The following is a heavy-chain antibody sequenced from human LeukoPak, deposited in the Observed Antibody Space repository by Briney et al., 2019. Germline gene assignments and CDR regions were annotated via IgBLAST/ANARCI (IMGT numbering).Heavy chain of an antibody. CDR2: IYLGGET. CDR1: GFTVSSNY. D-gene: IGHD6-19*01. Sequence: PGGSLRLSCAASGFTVSSNYMSCVRQAPGKGLEWVSVIYLGGETYYADFVKGRFTISRDNSKNTLYLQMNSLRAEDTAAYYCASPISGQSFDIWGQGKMVTVSS. J-gene: IGHJ3*02. V-gene: IGHV3-53*01. CDR3: ASPISGQSFDI.